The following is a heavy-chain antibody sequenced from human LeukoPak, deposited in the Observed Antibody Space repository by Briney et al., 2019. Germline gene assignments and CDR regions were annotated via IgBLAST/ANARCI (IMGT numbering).Heavy chain of an antibody. CDR2: INQDGSEK. Sequence: GGSLRLSCAASGFTFNTYWISWVRQAPGKELEWLATINQDGSEKYYVDSVKGRFTISRDNAKSLLYLQMNSLRAEDTAVYYCTTFYTRLTDYWGQGALVTVSS. J-gene: IGHJ4*02. CDR1: GFTFNTYW. CDR3: TTFYTRLTDY. V-gene: IGHV3-7*05. D-gene: IGHD2/OR15-2a*01.